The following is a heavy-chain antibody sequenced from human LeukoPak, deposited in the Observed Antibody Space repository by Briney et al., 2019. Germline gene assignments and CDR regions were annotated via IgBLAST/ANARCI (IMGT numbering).Heavy chain of an antibody. CDR2: MNPNSGNT. CDR3: ARGPSWYYYYYMDV. Sequence: ASVKVSCKASGYTFTSYDINWVRQATGQGLEWMGWMNPNSGNTGYAQKFQGRVTITRNTSISTAYMGLSSLRSEDTAAYYCARGPSWYYYYYMDVWGKGTTVTVSS. V-gene: IGHV1-8*03. D-gene: IGHD7-27*01. J-gene: IGHJ6*03. CDR1: GYTFTSYD.